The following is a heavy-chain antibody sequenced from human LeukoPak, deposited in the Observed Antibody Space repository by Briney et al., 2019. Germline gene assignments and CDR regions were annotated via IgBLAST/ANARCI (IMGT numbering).Heavy chain of an antibody. Sequence: SETLSLTCTVSGGSISSYYWSWIRQPPGKGLEWIGYIYYSGSTIYNPSLKSRVTISVDTSKNQFSLKLSSVTAADTAVYYCARQSRSGSFDPWGQGTLVTVSS. J-gene: IGHJ5*02. D-gene: IGHD1-26*01. CDR3: ARQSRSGSFDP. V-gene: IGHV4-59*08. CDR2: IYYSGST. CDR1: GGSISSYY.